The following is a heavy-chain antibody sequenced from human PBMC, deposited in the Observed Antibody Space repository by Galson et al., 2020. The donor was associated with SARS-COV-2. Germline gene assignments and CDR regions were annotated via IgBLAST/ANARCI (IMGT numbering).Heavy chain of an antibody. D-gene: IGHD1-1*01. J-gene: IGHJ4*02. CDR3: AKDRSDPGHNYLFDY. Sequence: GESLKISCAASGFNFSSYAMTWVRQAPGKGLEWVSGIRGSGGATYYTDSVKGRFTISRDNSKTTLYLHMSGLRVEDTAVYYCAKDRSDPGHNYLFDYWGQGTLVTVSS. CDR1: GFNFSSYA. CDR2: IRGSGGAT. V-gene: IGHV3-23*01.